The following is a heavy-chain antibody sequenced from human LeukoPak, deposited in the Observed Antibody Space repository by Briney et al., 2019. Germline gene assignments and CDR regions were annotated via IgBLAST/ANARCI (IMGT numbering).Heavy chain of an antibody. CDR2: ISAYNGNT. D-gene: IGHD3-22*01. CDR3: ARGGYGTMIVVVIPSDAFDI. V-gene: IGHV1-18*01. CDR1: GYTFTSYG. Sequence: GASVKVSCKASGYTFTSYGISWVRQAPGQGLEWMGWISAYNGNTNYAQKLQGRVTITADESTSTAYMELSSLRSEDTAVYYCARGGYGTMIVVVIPSDAFDIWGQGTMVTVSS. J-gene: IGHJ3*02.